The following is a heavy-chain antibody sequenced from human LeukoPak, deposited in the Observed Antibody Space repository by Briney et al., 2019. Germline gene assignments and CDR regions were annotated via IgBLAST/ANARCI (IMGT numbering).Heavy chain of an antibody. CDR1: GFTFRTYW. D-gene: IGHD2-2*01. CDR2: INPDGSST. Sequence: GGSLRLSCAASGFTFRTYWMHWVRQVPGKGPAWLSRINPDGSSTTYADSVKGRFTISRDNAKNMLYLQINSLRVEDTAIYYCARGGKLEPTAMPTWGQGSLVVVSS. V-gene: IGHV3-74*01. J-gene: IGHJ5*02. CDR3: ARGGKLEPTAMPT.